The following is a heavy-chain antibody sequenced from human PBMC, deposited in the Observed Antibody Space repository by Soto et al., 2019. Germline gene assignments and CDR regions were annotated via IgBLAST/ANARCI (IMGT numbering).Heavy chain of an antibody. CDR1: GGSINTYNLF. V-gene: IGHV4-39*01. J-gene: IGHJ5*02. Sequence: SETLSLTCTVSGGSINTYNLFWAWVRQPPGKGLEWIASIHYGGNAYYSPSLTTRATISRDTSKNQFSLKLSSVTAADTAVYYCARRERAAGTDWWFDPWGQGTLVTASS. D-gene: IGHD6-13*01. CDR3: ARRERAAGTDWWFDP. CDR2: IHYGGNA.